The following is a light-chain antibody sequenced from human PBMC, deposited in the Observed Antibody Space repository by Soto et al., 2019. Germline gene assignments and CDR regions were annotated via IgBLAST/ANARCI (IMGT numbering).Light chain of an antibody. CDR2: AAS. Sequence: DIQMTQSPSSLSASVGDRVTITCHASQNINNYLNWYQQKPGKAPKLLIYAASSLQSGVPSRFSGSGSGTDFTLTISSLQPEDFATYYCQQTYSSPLTFGGGTKVDIK. CDR1: QNINNY. V-gene: IGKV1-39*01. J-gene: IGKJ4*01. CDR3: QQTYSSPLT.